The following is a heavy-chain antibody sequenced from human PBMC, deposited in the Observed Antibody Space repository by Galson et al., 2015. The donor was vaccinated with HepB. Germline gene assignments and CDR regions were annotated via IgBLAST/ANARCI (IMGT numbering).Heavy chain of an antibody. Sequence: SLRLSCAVSGFTFSTDWMSWVRQAPGKGLEWVANIKEDGSVKSYVDSVKGRFTISTDNAKNSLYPQMNSLRAEDTAVYYCARGYNGFWGSWGQGTLVTVSS. CDR3: ARGYNGFWGS. V-gene: IGHV3-7*03. D-gene: IGHD3/OR15-3a*01. J-gene: IGHJ5*02. CDR1: GFTFSTDW. CDR2: IKEDGSVK.